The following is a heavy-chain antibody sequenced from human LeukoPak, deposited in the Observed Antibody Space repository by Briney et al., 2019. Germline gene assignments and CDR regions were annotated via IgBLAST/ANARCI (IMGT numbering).Heavy chain of an antibody. CDR1: GGSMTTHH. Sequence: SETLSLTCTVSGGSMTTHHWNWVRQTPGKGLEWVGYVFDSGRTKENPSLKSRVTLSADTSKNQLSLRLSSVTAADTAVYYCTTIKRGNIFGYFDFWGQGILVTVSS. CDR3: TTIKRGNIFGYFDF. D-gene: IGHD5-18*01. V-gene: IGHV4-59*11. CDR2: VFDSGRT. J-gene: IGHJ4*02.